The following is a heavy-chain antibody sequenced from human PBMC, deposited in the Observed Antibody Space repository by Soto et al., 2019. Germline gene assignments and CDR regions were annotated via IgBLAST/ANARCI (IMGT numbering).Heavy chain of an antibody. CDR3: ARGPMQFAFFAY. V-gene: IGHV3-66*01. CDR1: GFTVSSNY. CDR2: IYSGGST. Sequence: EVQLVESGGGLVQPGGSLRLSCAASGFTVSSNYMSWVRQAPGKGLEWVSLIYSGGSTYYADSVKGRFTISRDNSMNTLYLQMTSLGVEDTAVYYCARGPMQFAFFAYWGEGTLVTVSS. J-gene: IGHJ4*02. D-gene: IGHD3-10*01.